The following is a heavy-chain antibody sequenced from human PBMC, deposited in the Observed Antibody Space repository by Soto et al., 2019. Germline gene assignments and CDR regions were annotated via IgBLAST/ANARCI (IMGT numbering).Heavy chain of an antibody. CDR3: AGDWNGDKYFDY. CDR2: IFGDGNT. V-gene: IGHV3-53*01. CDR1: EFNVTNGH. J-gene: IGHJ4*02. D-gene: IGHD4-17*01. Sequence: ELQLVESGGGLIQPGGSLRLACVVSEFNVTNGHMNWVRQAPGKGLEWVSVIFGDGNTKYGDSVKGRVTISRDTSKNTVYLQMNSLRVEDTAVYYCAGDWNGDKYFDYWDQGTLVTVSS.